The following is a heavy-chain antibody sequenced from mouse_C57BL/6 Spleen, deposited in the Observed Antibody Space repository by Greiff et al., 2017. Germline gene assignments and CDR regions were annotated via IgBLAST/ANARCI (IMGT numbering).Heavy chain of an antibody. CDR3: AREGIYNYAMDY. V-gene: IGHV1-80*01. J-gene: IGHJ4*01. CDR1: GYAFSSYW. D-gene: IGHD2-12*01. Sequence: QVQLKESGAELVKPGASVKISCKASGYAFSSYWMNWVKQRPGKGLEWIGQIYPGDGDTNYNGKFKGKATLTADKSSSTASMQLSSLTSEDSAVYFCAREGIYNYAMDYWGQGTSVTVSS. CDR2: IYPGDGDT.